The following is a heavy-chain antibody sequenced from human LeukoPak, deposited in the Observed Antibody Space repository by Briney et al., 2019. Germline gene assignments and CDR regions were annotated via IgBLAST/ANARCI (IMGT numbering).Heavy chain of an antibody. CDR2: IYYSGST. CDR1: GGSISSYY. CDR3: AGGGGGYCSSTSCYEDFQH. Sequence: PSETLSLTCTVSGGSISSYYWSWVRQPPGKGLEWIGYIYYSGSTNYNPSLTSRVTISLDTSKNQFSLKLSSVTAADTAVYYCAGGGGGYCSSTSCYEDFQHWGQGTLVTVSS. V-gene: IGHV4-59*01. J-gene: IGHJ1*01. D-gene: IGHD2-2*01.